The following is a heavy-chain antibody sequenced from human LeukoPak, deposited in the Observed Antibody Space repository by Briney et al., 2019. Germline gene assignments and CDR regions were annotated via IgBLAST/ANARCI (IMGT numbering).Heavy chain of an antibody. CDR1: GFTFSSYG. V-gene: IGHV3-33*01. CDR2: IWYDGSNK. J-gene: IGHJ4*02. D-gene: IGHD2-2*01. CDR3: ARESGMGYCSSTSCSPFDY. Sequence: GGSLRLSCAASGFTFSSYGMHWVRQAPGKGLERVAVIWYDGSNKYYADSVKGRFTISRDNSKNTLYLQMNSLRAEDTAVYYCARESGMGYCSSTSCSPFDYWGQGTLVTVSS.